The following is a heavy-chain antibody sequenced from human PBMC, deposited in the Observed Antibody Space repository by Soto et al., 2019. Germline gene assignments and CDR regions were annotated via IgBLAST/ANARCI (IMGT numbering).Heavy chain of an antibody. V-gene: IGHV1-46*03. CDR3: ARGREYSYSYSPFDY. D-gene: IGHD5-18*01. J-gene: IGHJ4*02. Sequence: ASVKVSCKASGYTFIGYCMHWVRQAPGQGLEWMGIINPSGGSTSYAQKFQGRVTMTRDTSTSTVYMELSSLRSEDTALYYFARGREYSYSYSPFDYWGQGTLVTVSS. CDR1: GYTFIGYC. CDR2: INPSGGST.